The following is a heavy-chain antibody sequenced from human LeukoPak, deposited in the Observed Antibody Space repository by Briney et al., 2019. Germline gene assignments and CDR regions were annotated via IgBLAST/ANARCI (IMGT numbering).Heavy chain of an antibody. CDR2: ITGSSSTI. CDR3: ARDYYGSGSYYKIPYYYGMDV. CDR1: GFTFSSYS. Sequence: GGSLRLSCAASGFTFSSYSMNWVRQAPGKGLEWVSYITGSSSTIYYADSVKGRFTISRDNAKNSLYLQMNSLRDEDTAVYYCARDYYGSGSYYKIPYYYGMDVWGQGTTVTVSS. J-gene: IGHJ6*02. V-gene: IGHV3-48*02. D-gene: IGHD3-10*01.